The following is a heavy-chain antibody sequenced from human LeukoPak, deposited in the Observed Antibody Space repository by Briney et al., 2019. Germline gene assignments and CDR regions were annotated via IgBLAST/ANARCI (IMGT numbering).Heavy chain of an antibody. CDR3: ARAQDPTILSYFDY. D-gene: IGHD5-24*01. J-gene: IGHJ4*02. Sequence: GGSLRLSCAASGFTFSTYSMNWVRQAPGKGLEWVSYINPSSTTIYYADSVKGRYTISRDNAKNSLYLQMNSLRDEDTAVYYCARAQDPTILSYFDYWGQGTLVTVSS. CDR2: INPSSTTI. V-gene: IGHV3-48*02. CDR1: GFTFSTYS.